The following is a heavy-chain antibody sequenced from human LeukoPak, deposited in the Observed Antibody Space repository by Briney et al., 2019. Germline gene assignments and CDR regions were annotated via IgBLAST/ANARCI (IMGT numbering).Heavy chain of an antibody. CDR1: GGSFSGYY. CDR2: INHSGST. V-gene: IGHV4-34*01. D-gene: IGHD5-12*01. J-gene: IGHJ4*02. CDR3: ARYYIVATTYYFDY. Sequence: PSETLSLTCAVYGGSFSGYYWSWIRQPPGKGPEWIGEINHSGSTNYNPSLKSRVTISVDTSKNQFSLKLSSVTAADTAVYYCARYYIVATTYYFDYWGQGTLVTVSS.